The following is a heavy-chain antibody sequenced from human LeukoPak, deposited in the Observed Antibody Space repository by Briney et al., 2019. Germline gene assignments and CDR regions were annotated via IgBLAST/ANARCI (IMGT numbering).Heavy chain of an antibody. CDR1: GGSFSGYY. D-gene: IGHD4-17*01. CDR3: ASYDYGDSDY. V-gene: IGHV4-34*01. J-gene: IGHJ4*02. CDR2: INHSGST. Sequence: PSETLSLTCAVYGGSFSGYYWSWIRQPPGKGLEWIGEINHSGSTNYNPSLKSRATISVDTSKNQFSLKLSSVTAADTAVYYCASYDYGDSDYWGQGTLVTVSS.